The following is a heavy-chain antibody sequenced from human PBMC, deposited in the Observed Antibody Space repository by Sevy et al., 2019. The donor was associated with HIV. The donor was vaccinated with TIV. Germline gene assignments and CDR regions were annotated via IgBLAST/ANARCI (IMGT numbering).Heavy chain of an antibody. Sequence: GESLKISCKGSGYTFTNYWIGWVRQMPGKGLEWRGIIYPGDSDTRYSPSFQGQVTISADKSISTAYLQWSSLKASDTAMYYCARYPIIVVPAAEYYFDYWGQGTLVTVSS. D-gene: IGHD2-2*01. V-gene: IGHV5-51*01. CDR2: IYPGDSDT. CDR3: ARYPIIVVPAAEYYFDY. J-gene: IGHJ4*02. CDR1: GYTFTNYW.